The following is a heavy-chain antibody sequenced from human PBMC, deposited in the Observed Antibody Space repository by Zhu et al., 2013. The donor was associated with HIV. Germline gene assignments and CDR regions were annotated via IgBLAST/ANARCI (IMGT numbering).Heavy chain of an antibody. CDR1: GYTFTSYG. Sequence: QVQLVQSGAEVKKPGASVKVSCKASGYTFTSYGISWVRQAPGQGLEWMGWISAYNGNTNYAQKLQGRVTMTTDTSTSTAYMELRSLRSDDTAVYYCARVNLVTRGMTTVVTPSGWFDPWGRGNPSVTVSS. CDR3: ARVNLVTRGMTTVVTPSGWFDP. V-gene: IGHV1-18*04. J-gene: IGHJ5*02. D-gene: IGHD4-17*01. CDR2: ISAYNGNT.